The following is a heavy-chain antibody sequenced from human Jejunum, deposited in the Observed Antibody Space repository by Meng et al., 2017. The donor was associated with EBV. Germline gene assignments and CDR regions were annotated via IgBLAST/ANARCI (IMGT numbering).Heavy chain of an antibody. CDR1: GYTFTVNY. D-gene: IGHD5-18*01. V-gene: IGHV1-2*06. Sequence: QVQLVQSGAEMQKPXXXXXXXCKTSGYTFTVNYLHWVRQAPGQGFEWMGRIDPDSGVSTYALSFQGRVTLTSDASVSTAYMELSDLTSDDTAVYYCTRDRTGNTYGYAYWGQGTLVTVSS. J-gene: IGHJ4*02. CDR2: IDPDSGVS. CDR3: TRDRTGNTYGYAY.